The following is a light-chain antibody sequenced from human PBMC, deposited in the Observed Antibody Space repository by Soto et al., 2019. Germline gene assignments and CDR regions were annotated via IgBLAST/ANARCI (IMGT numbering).Light chain of an antibody. J-gene: IGKJ1*01. CDR3: QQTCITPQT. CDR1: QTIANY. CDR2: TAS. Sequence: DIQMTQSPSSLSASVGDRVTITCRASQTIANYLNWYQQKPGKAPKLLIYTASSLQSGVPSRFSGSGSGTDFTLTISTLQPEDFATYYCQQTCITPQTFGQGTKVEIK. V-gene: IGKV1-39*01.